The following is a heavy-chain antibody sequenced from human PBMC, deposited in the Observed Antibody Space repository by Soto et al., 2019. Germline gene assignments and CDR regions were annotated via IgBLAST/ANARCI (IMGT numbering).Heavy chain of an antibody. CDR2: INHSGST. Sequence: QVQLQQWGAGLLKPSETLSLTCAVYGGSFSGYYWSWIRQPPGKGLEWIGEINHSGSTNYNPSLKSRVTISVDTSKNQFSLKLSSVTAADTAFYYCARGLMITFGGPLFYWGQGTLVTVSS. V-gene: IGHV4-34*01. D-gene: IGHD3-16*01. CDR1: GGSFSGYY. CDR3: ARGLMITFGGPLFY. J-gene: IGHJ4*02.